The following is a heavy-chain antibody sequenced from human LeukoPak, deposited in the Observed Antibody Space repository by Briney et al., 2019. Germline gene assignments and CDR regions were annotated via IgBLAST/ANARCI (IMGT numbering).Heavy chain of an antibody. D-gene: IGHD4-17*01. V-gene: IGHV4-59*08. J-gene: IGHJ4*02. CDR1: GGSINNYY. Sequence: SSETLSLTCTVSGGSINNYYWSWIRQPPGKGLEWIGYIYYRGSTNYNPSLKSRVTISVDTSKNQFSLNLSSVTAADTAVYYCARGQALYGGYGDYDYWGQGTLVTVSS. CDR2: IYYRGST. CDR3: ARGQALYGGYGDYDY.